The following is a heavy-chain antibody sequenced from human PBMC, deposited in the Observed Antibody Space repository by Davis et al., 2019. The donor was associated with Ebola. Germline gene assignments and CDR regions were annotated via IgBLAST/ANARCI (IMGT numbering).Heavy chain of an antibody. J-gene: IGHJ6*04. CDR2: NRGEEEKR. CDR3: ARERATSSGAHVFYFGMDV. D-gene: IGHD3-10*01. V-gene: IGHV1-18*01. Sequence: ASVKVSCKASGYTFSSYGISWVLHSPFTWLEWMGCNRGEEEKRKKEPRFRGRITLTKDRATSTVYMELRSLTSDDTDGDEGARERATSSGAHVFYFGMDVWGGGTSVAVSS. CDR1: GYTFSSYG.